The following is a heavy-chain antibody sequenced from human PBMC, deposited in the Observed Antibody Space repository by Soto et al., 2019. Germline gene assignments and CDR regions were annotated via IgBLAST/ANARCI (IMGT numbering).Heavy chain of an antibody. CDR2: INPSDGGT. Sequence: QVQLVQSGAEAKKPGASLRVSCKVSGFSLSNFYIHWVRQAPGQGLEWMGIINPSDGGTNYAQRFQARVTMTRDTSTSTVYMELSSLGSEDTAVYYCARGGGVTVGDLRYWFDPWGQGTLVTVSS. V-gene: IGHV1-46*01. CDR1: GFSLSNFY. CDR3: ARGGGVTVGDLRYWFDP. D-gene: IGHD3-16*01. J-gene: IGHJ5*02.